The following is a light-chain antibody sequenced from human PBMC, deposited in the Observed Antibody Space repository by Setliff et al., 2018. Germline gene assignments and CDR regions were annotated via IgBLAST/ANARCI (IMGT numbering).Light chain of an antibody. J-gene: IGLJ1*01. CDR3: SSYTSLSTRV. Sequence: QSALTQPASVSGSPGQSITTSCTGTSSDVGDYKYVSWYQQLPGKAPKLIIFEVSNRPSGIPNRFSGSKSGNTASLSISGLQAEDEADYYCSSYTSLSTRVFGTGTKVT. CDR2: EVS. CDR1: SSDVGDYKY. V-gene: IGLV2-14*01.